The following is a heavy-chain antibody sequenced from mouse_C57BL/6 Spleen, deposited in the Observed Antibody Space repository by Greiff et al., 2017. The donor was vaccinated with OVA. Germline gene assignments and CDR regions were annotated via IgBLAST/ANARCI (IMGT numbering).Heavy chain of an antibody. J-gene: IGHJ3*01. V-gene: IGHV1-26*01. CDR2: INPNNGGT. CDR3: ARDYYGSNPLAY. D-gene: IGHD1-1*01. CDR1: GYTFTDYY. Sequence: VQLQQSGPELVKPGASVKISCKASGYTFTDYYMNWVKQSHGKSLEWIGDINPNNGGTSYNQKFKGKATLTVDKSSSTAYMELRSLTSEDSAVYYCARDYYGSNPLAYWGQGTLVTVSA.